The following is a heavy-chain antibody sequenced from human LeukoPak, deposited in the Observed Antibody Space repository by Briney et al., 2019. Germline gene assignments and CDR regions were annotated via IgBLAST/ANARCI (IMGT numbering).Heavy chain of an antibody. CDR1: GVSISSLSYY. CDR3: ARYPNGYDDY. D-gene: IGHD5-12*01. CDR2: IYYSGSS. V-gene: IGHV4-39*07. Sequence: SVTLSLTCTVSGVSISSLSYYWGWIRQPPGKGREWIGTIYYSGSSYYTRSLKSGVTISVDTSKNQFSLKFNSVTAADAAVYSCARYPNGYDDYGGKGPLV. J-gene: IGHJ4*02.